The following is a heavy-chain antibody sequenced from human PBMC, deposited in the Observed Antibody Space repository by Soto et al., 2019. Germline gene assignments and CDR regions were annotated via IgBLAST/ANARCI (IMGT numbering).Heavy chain of an antibody. Sequence: QVQLQESGPGLVKPSETLSLTCTVSGGSISSYYWSWIRQPPGKGLEWLGYIYYSGSTNYNPSLKSRVTISVDTSQNQFSLKLSSVTAGDTAVYYCARVWGYAFDYWGQGTLVTVSS. CDR1: GGSISSYY. V-gene: IGHV4-59*01. D-gene: IGHD3-16*01. J-gene: IGHJ4*02. CDR2: IYYSGST. CDR3: ARVWGYAFDY.